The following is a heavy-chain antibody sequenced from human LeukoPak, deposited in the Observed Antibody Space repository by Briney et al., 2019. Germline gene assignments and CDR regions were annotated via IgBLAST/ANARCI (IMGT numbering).Heavy chain of an antibody. J-gene: IGHJ6*03. CDR2: ISAYNGNT. CDR1: GYTFTSYG. CDR3: AREGIVVVPAAIMNYYYYMDA. D-gene: IGHD2-2*02. Sequence: ASVKVSCKASGYTFTSYGISWVRQAPGQGLEWMGWISAYNGNTNYAQKLQGRVTMTTDTSTSTAYMELRSLRSDDTAVYYCAREGIVVVPAAIMNYYYYMDAWGKGTTVTVSS. V-gene: IGHV1-18*01.